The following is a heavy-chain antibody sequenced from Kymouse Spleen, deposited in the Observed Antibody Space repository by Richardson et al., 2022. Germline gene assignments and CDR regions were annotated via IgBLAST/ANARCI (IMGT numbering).Heavy chain of an antibody. J-gene: IGHJ5*02. V-gene: IGHV3-74*01. CDR2: INSDGSST. CDR1: GFTFSSYW. CDR3: ASYDYSNNWFDP. Sequence: EVQLVESGGGLVQPGGSLRLSCAASGFTFSSYWMHWVRQAPGKGLVWVSRINSDGSSTSYADSVKGRFTISRDNAKNTLYLQMNSLRAEDTAVYYCASYDYSNNWFDPWGQGTLVTVSS. D-gene: IGHD4-11,IGHD4-11*01.